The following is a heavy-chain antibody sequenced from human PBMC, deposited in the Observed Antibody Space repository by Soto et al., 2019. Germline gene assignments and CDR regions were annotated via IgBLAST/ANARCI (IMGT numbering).Heavy chain of an antibody. CDR2: TYYRSKWNN. CDR1: GDSVSSNSAA. D-gene: IGHD6-13*01. V-gene: IGHV6-1*01. CDR3: AREGGDRSSWYLDY. Sequence: SQTLSLTCAISGDSVSSNSAAWNWVRQSPSRGLEWLGRTYYRSKWNNDYAVSVKRRITINPDTSKNQFSLQLNSVTPEDTAVYYCAREGGDRSSWYLDYWGQGTLVTVSS. J-gene: IGHJ4*02.